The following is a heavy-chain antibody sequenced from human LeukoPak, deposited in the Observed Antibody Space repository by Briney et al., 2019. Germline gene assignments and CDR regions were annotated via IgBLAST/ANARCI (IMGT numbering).Heavy chain of an antibody. CDR3: AKLIRGVIVPYYDY. J-gene: IGHJ4*02. Sequence: GGSLRLSCAASGFSFSSSAMSWVRQAPAKGLEWVSAISASGSGTHYAEPVKGRFTISRDNSKNTLYLQMNSLRAEDTAVYYCAKLIRGVIVPYYDYWGQGTLVTVSS. V-gene: IGHV3-23*01. CDR1: GFSFSSSA. D-gene: IGHD3-16*02. CDR2: ISASGSGT.